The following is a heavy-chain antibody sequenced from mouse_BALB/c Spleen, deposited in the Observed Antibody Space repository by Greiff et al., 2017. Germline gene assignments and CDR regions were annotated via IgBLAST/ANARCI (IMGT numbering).Heavy chain of an antibody. CDR3: ARDYRSYYFDY. CDR2: INPYNGAT. Sequence: EVMLVESGPELVKPGASVKISCKASGYSFTGYYMHWVKQSHVKSLEWIGRINPYNGATSYNQNFKDKASLTVDKSSSTAYMELHSLTSEDSAVYYCARDYRSYYFDYWGQGTTLTVSS. D-gene: IGHD2-14*01. CDR1: GYSFTGYY. J-gene: IGHJ2*01. V-gene: IGHV1-31*01.